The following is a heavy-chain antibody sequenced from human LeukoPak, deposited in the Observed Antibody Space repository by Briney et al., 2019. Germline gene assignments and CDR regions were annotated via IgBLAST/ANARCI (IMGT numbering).Heavy chain of an antibody. V-gene: IGHV1-3*01. CDR2: INAANGNT. J-gene: IGHJ4*02. CDR1: GFTFTTYT. D-gene: IGHD3-22*01. CDR3: ARVRGYYDSSGLDY. Sequence: ASVKVSCKTSGFTFTTYTMHWVPQAPGQRLEWMGWINAANGNTQYSQKFQGRVTITRDTSASTAYMELSSLRSEDTAVYYCARVRGYYDSSGLDYWGQGTLVTVSS.